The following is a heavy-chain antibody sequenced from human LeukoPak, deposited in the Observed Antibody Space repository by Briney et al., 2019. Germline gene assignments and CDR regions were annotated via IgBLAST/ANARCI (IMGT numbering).Heavy chain of an antibody. CDR1: GYTLTELS. CDR3: ATSAEASKLPYYYYYYMDV. D-gene: IGHD1-26*01. Sequence: ASVKVSCKVSGYTLTELSMHWVRQAPGKGLEWMGGFDPEDGETIYAQKFQGRVTMTEDTSTDTAYMELSSLRSEDTAVYYCATSAEASKLPYYYYYYMDVWGKGTTVTVSS. V-gene: IGHV1-24*01. J-gene: IGHJ6*03. CDR2: FDPEDGET.